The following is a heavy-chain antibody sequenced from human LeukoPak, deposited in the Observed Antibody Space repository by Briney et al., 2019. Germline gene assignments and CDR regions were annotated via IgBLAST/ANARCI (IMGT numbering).Heavy chain of an antibody. J-gene: IGHJ4*02. CDR2: IYYSGST. CDR3: ARQGYYDSHFDY. V-gene: IGHV4-39*01. CDR1: GGSISSSSYY. D-gene: IGHD3-22*01. Sequence: PSETLSLTCTVSGGSISSSSYYWGWIRQPPGRGLEWIGSIYYSGSTYYNPSLKSRVTISVDTSKNQFSLKLSSVTAADTAVYYCARQGYYDSHFDYWRQGTLVTVSS.